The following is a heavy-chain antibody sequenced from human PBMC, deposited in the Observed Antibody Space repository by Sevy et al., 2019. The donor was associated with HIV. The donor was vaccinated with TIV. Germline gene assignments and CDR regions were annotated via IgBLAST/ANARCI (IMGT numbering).Heavy chain of an antibody. CDR2: INPNSGGT. D-gene: IGHD3-22*01. CDR1: GYTFTGYY. CDR3: TRVRGYYDSSGSLQ. J-gene: IGHJ4*02. Sequence: GSVKVSCKASGYTFTGYYMHWVRQAPGQGLERMGWINPNSGGTNYAQKFQGRVTMTRDMSISTAYMELSRLRYDDTAVYYCTRVRGYYDSSGSLQWGQGTLVTVSS. V-gene: IGHV1-2*02.